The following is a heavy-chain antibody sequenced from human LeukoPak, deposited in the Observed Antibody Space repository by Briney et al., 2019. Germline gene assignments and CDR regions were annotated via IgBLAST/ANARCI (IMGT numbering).Heavy chain of an antibody. CDR2: IYSDGSDT. CDR3: ATDSGHAFSF. J-gene: IGHJ3*01. Sequence: GGSLRLSCAASGFTFNTAWMHWVRQAPGKGLVWVSRIYSDGSDTTYADSVKGRFTISRDNARNTVYLQMSSLRAEDTAVYYCATDSGHAFSFWGQGTMVTVSS. V-gene: IGHV3-74*01. D-gene: IGHD3-10*01. CDR1: GFTFNTAW.